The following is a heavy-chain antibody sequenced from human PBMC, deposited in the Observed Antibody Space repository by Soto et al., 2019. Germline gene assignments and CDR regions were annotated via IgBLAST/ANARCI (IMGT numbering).Heavy chain of an antibody. Sequence: PGESLKISYKASGYSFTNNWIRWVRQMPGKGLEWMGIIYPADSDTRYSPSFQGQVTISADRSISTAYLQWSSLKDSDTAMYYCASPIGYNQYFDYWGQGTLVTVSS. V-gene: IGHV5-51*01. J-gene: IGHJ4*02. CDR2: IYPADSDT. CDR3: ASPIGYNQYFDY. CDR1: GYSFTNNW. D-gene: IGHD6-25*01.